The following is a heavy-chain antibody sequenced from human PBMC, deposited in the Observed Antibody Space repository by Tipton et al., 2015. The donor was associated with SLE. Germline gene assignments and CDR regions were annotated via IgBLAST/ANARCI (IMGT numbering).Heavy chain of an antibody. CDR2: ICNDGST. CDR3: ARGHWGLQA. D-gene: IGHD7-27*01. CDR1: GDSISWSY. Sequence: TLSLTCSVSGDSISWSYWNNSYCSWIRQPPGKGLDWTGYICNDGSTAYNPSLKGRATISVDTSENQFSLTLYSVTAADTAVYYCARGHWGLQAWGQGFPVTVSS. J-gene: IGHJ5*02. V-gene: IGHV4-59*01.